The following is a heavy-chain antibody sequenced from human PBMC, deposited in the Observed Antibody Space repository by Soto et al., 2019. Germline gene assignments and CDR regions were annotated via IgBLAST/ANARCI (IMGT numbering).Heavy chain of an antibody. CDR3: ARGLYYYGSGSYGPDSSYYYYGMDV. CDR1: GGSFSGYY. CDR2: INHSGST. Sequence: LSLTCAVYGGSFSGYYWSWIRQPPGKGLEWIGEINHSGSTNYNPSLKSRVTISVDTSKNQFSLKLSSVTAADTAVYYCARGLYYYGSGSYGPDSSYYYYGMDVWGQGTTVTVSS. J-gene: IGHJ6*02. V-gene: IGHV4-34*01. D-gene: IGHD3-10*01.